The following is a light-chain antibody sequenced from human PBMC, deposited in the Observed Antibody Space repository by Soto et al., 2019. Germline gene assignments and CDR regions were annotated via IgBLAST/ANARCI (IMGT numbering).Light chain of an antibody. V-gene: IGLV1-47*02. CDR2: SND. Sequence: QSVLTQSPSASGTPGQTITISCSGSSSNIGSNAVYWYQQLSGSAPKLLMHSNDERPSGGPDRFSGSRSGTSASLAVSVLRSEDEADYFCSAWDDSLGGYVFGPGTELTVL. CDR1: SSNIGSNA. J-gene: IGLJ1*01. CDR3: SAWDDSLGGYV.